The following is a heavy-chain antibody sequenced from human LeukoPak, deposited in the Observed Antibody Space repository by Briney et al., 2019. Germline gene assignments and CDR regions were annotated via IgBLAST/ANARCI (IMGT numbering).Heavy chain of an antibody. D-gene: IGHD6-13*01. V-gene: IGHV4-59*12. CDR1: GGSISSYY. CDR2: ISYSGST. Sequence: SETLSPTCTVSGGSISSYYWSWIWQPPGKGLEWIGYISYSGSTNYNPSLKSRLTISLDTSKRQFSLNLNSVTVADTALYYCARDYGGGWYQIDYWGQGTLVTVSS. CDR3: ARDYGGGWYQIDY. J-gene: IGHJ4*02.